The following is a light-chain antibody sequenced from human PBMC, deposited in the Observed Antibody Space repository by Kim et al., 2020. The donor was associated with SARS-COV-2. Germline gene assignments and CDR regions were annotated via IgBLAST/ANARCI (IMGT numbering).Light chain of an antibody. Sequence: EIVMTQSPATLSVSPGERATLSCRASQSVSSNLAWYQQKPGQAPRLLIYGASTRATGIPARSSGSGSVTEFTLTISSLQSEDFAVYYCQQYNNWPPFTFGPGTKVDIK. CDR3: QQYNNWPPFT. J-gene: IGKJ3*01. V-gene: IGKV3-15*01. CDR2: GAS. CDR1: QSVSSN.